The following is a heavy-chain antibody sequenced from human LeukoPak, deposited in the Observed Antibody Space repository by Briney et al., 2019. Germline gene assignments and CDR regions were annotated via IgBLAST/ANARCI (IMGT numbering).Heavy chain of an antibody. CDR2: IYYSGGT. D-gene: IGHD3-3*01. Sequence: SETLSLTCTVSGGSISSYYWSWIRQPPGKGLEWIGYIYYSGGTNYNPSLKSRVTISVDTSKNQFSLKLSSVTAADTAVYYCARGFLEGDYWGQGTLVTVSS. CDR3: ARGFLEGDY. J-gene: IGHJ4*02. CDR1: GGSISSYY. V-gene: IGHV4-59*01.